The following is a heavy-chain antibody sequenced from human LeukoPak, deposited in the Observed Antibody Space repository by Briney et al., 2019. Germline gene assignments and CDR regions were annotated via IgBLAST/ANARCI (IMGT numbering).Heavy chain of an antibody. CDR3: ARSYYDFWSGYIKVPDY. D-gene: IGHD3-3*01. CDR2: INHSGST. Sequence: SETLSLTCAVYGGSFSGYYWSWIRQPPGKGLEWIGEINHSGSTNYNPSLKSQVTISVDTSKNQFSLKLSSVTAADTAVYYCARSYYDFWSGYIKVPDYWGQGTLVTVSS. CDR1: GGSFSGYY. V-gene: IGHV4-34*01. J-gene: IGHJ4*02.